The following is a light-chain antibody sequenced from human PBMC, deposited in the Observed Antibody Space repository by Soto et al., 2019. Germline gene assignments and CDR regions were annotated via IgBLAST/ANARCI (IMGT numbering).Light chain of an antibody. Sequence: DIQMTQSARSLSASVGDRVTITCRASQGIRNDLGWYQQKPGKAPKRLIYAASSLQSGVPSRFSGSGYGTEFPRTINSLQPQHFAAYSGLQHNSYRLPFGGETKVDIK. V-gene: IGKV1-17*01. J-gene: IGKJ4*01. CDR2: AAS. CDR3: LQHNSYRLP. CDR1: QGIRND.